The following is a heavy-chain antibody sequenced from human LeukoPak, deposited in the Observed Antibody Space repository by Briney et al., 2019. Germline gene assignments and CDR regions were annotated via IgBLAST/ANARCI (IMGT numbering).Heavy chain of an antibody. CDR1: GGSISSCTYS. CDR2: FSCSGST. CDR3: ARGVYDSSLKALTYYYYMDV. J-gene: IGHJ6*03. Sequence: PSETLSLTCSVSGGSISSCTYSWGWIRQPPGKGLEWIGSFSCSGSTYYNPSLKSRVTISVDTSKNQFSLKLSSVTAADTAVYYCARGVYDSSLKALTYYYYMDVWGKGTTVTVSS. D-gene: IGHD3-22*01. V-gene: IGHV4-39*07.